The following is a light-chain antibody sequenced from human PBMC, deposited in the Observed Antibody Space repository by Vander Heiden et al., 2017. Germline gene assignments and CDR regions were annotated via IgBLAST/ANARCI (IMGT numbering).Light chain of an antibody. V-gene: IGLV3-1*01. CDR2: QDT. J-gene: IGLJ3*02. CDR3: QAWDRKTFVL. Sequence: SFELPQPPSVSVSPGLTVSITCSGDGLSDRYVSWYQQSPGQSPRLVMYQDTKRPSGIPERCSGSNSGNTATLTISGTQPLDEADYYCQAWDRKTFVLFGGGTKLTVL. CDR1: GLSDRY.